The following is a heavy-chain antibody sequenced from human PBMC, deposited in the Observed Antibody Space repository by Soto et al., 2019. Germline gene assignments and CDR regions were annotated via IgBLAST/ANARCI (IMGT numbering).Heavy chain of an antibody. V-gene: IGHV1-18*01. CDR2: ISAYNGNT. CDR1: GYTFTNFG. CDR3: ARGGTAIDY. Sequence: QVQLVQSGAEVKKPGASVKVSCKASGYTFTNFGISGVRQAPGQGLEWVGWISAYNGNTNYAQKFQGRVTMTTDTSTSTAYREVGSLRFDDTAVYYCARGGTAIDYWGQGTLVTVSS. D-gene: IGHD3-16*01. J-gene: IGHJ4*02.